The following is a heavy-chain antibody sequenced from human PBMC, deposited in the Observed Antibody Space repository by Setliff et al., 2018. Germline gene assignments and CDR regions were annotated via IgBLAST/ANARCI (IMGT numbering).Heavy chain of an antibody. J-gene: IGHJ4*02. V-gene: IGHV4-4*07. CDR1: GGSISTYY. Sequence: PSETLSLTCTVSGGSISTYYWSWIRRPAGKGLEWIGRVFVSGSTNYNPSLKSRVTMSVDTSKNQFSLKLNSVTAADTATYYCARDRSYYASGSFTKWFDYWGQGALVTVSS. CDR3: ARDRSYYASGSFTKWFDY. D-gene: IGHD3-10*01. CDR2: VFVSGST.